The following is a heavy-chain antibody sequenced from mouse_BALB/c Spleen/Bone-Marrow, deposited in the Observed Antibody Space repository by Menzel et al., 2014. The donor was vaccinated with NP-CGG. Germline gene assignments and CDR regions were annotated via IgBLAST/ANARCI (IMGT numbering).Heavy chain of an antibody. CDR2: ISNGGGSST. V-gene: IGHV5-12*02. Sequence: EVRLVESGGGLVQPGGSLKLSCATSGFTFGDYYMYWVRPTPEKRLEWVAYISNGGGSSTYYPDTVKGRFTISRDNAKNTLYLQTSRLKSEDTAMYYCASPGTYWGQGTLVTVSA. CDR3: ASPGTY. CDR1: GFTFGDYY. J-gene: IGHJ3*01. D-gene: IGHD4-1*01.